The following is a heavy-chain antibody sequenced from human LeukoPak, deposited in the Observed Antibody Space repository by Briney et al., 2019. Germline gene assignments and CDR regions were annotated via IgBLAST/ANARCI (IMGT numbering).Heavy chain of an antibody. Sequence: GGSLRLSCAASGFIFNNYGLIWVRQAPGKGLEWVSAISNDGGGTNYADSVKGRFTISRDNSKSTLILQMNSLRVEDTALYYCTKRVKYGGTWDHFADWGQGTLVTVSS. V-gene: IGHV3-23*01. CDR1: GFIFNNYG. D-gene: IGHD1-26*01. CDR3: TKRVKYGGTWDHFAD. J-gene: IGHJ4*02. CDR2: ISNDGGGT.